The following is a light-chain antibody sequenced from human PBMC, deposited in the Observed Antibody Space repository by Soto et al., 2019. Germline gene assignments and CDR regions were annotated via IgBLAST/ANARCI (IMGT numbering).Light chain of an antibody. J-gene: IGLJ1*01. CDR1: SSDVGGYNY. CDR2: DVS. Sequence: QSALTQPASVSGSPGQSITISCTGTSSDVGGYNYVSWYQQHPGKAPKLMIYDVSNRPSGVSNRFSGSKSGNTASLTISGLQAEDEADYYCSSYTSSSYDFGNGTKLNV. V-gene: IGLV2-14*01. CDR3: SSYTSSSYD.